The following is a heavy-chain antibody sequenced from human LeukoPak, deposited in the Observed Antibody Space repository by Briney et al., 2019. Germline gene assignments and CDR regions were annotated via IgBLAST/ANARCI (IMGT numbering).Heavy chain of an antibody. J-gene: IGHJ4*02. CDR3: ARLIPRSGLRLDY. V-gene: IGHV4-39*01. CDR2: IYYSGST. D-gene: IGHD3-16*01. CDR1: GGSISSSSYY. Sequence: PSETLSLTCTVSGGSISSSSYYWGWIRQPPGKGLEWIGSIYYSGSTYYNPSLKSRVTISVDTSKNQFSLKLSSVTAADTAVYYCARLIPRSGLRLDYWGQGILVTVSS.